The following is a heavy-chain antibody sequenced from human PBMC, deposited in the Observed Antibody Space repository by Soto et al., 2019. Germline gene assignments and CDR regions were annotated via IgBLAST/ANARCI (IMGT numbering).Heavy chain of an antibody. V-gene: IGHV1-69*06. CDR2: IIPIFGTA. CDR3: ARAKDSGYDFGSYYYYGMDV. D-gene: IGHD5-12*01. Sequence: SVKVSCKASGGTFSSYAISWVRQAPGQGLEWMGGIIPIFGTANYAQKFQGRVTITADKSTSTAYMELSSLRSEDTAVYYCARAKDSGYDFGSYYYYGMDVWGQGTTVTVSS. J-gene: IGHJ6*02. CDR1: GGTFSSYA.